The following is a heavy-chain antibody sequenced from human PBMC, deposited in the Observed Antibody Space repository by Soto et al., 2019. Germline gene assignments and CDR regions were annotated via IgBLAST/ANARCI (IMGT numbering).Heavy chain of an antibody. CDR1: SYIFSSYG. CDR3: PREWGDYYDTSGSRSDDFAI. J-gene: IGHJ3*02. Sequence: ASVKVSCKASSYIFSSYGITWVRQAPGQGLEWMGWISVSKGNTKYAQNLQGRVTTTTDTSTSTAYMELRSLRSDETAVYYCPREWGDYYDTSGSRSDDFAIWGQGTMVTVS. D-gene: IGHD3-22*01. CDR2: ISVSKGNT. V-gene: IGHV1-18*04.